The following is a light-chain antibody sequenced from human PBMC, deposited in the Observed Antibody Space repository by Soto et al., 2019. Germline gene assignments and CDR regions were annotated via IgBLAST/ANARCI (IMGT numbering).Light chain of an antibody. CDR1: SSDVGGYNY. CDR3: SSFTSSSTQV. J-gene: IGLJ3*02. Sequence: QSALTQPASVSGSPGQSITISCTGTSSDVGGYNYVSWYQQYPGKVPKLMIYEVNNRPSGVSNRFSGSKSGNTASLTISGLQAEDEDDYYCSSFTSSSTQVLGGGTKVTVL. CDR2: EVN. V-gene: IGLV2-14*01.